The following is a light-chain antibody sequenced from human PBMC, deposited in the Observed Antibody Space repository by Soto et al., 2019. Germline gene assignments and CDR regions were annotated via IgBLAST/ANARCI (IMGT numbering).Light chain of an antibody. V-gene: IGLV2-8*01. CDR2: EVS. J-gene: IGLJ2*01. CDR3: SSYAGSNNFVV. CDR1: SSDVGGYNY. Sequence: QSALTQPPSASGSPGQSVTISCTGTSSDVGGYNYVSWYQQYPGKAPKLMIYEVSKRPSGVPDRFSGSKSANTASLTVSGLQAEDEAEYYCSSYAGSNNFVVFGGGTKLTVL.